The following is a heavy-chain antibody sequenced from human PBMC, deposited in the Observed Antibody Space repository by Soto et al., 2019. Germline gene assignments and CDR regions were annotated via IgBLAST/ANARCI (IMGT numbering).Heavy chain of an antibody. J-gene: IGHJ6*02. Sequence: GGSLRLSCAASGFTFSSYAMSWVRQAPGKGLEWVSAISGSGGSTYYADSVKGRFTISRDNSKNTLYLQMNSLRAEDTAVYYCARDYIGSSGLYYYYGMDVWGQGTTVTVSS. CDR2: ISGSGGST. V-gene: IGHV3-23*01. CDR1: GFTFSSYA. CDR3: ARDYIGSSGLYYYYGMDV. D-gene: IGHD3-22*01.